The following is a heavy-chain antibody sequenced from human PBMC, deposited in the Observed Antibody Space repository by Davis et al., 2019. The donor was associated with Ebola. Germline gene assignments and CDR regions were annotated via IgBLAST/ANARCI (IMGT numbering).Heavy chain of an antibody. CDR1: GFTFSSYG. Sequence: GGSLRLSCAASGFTFSSYGMHWVRQAPGKGLEWVAFISYDGSNKYYADSVKGRFTISRDNSKNTLYLQMNSLRAEDTAVYYCAKVTGWDYGPWGQGTLVTVSS. CDR3: AKVTGWDYGP. CDR2: ISYDGSNK. D-gene: IGHD4-17*01. V-gene: IGHV3-30*18. J-gene: IGHJ4*02.